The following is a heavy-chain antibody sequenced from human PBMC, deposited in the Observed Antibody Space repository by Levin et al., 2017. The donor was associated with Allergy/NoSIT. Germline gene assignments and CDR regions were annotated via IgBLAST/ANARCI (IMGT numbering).Heavy chain of an antibody. D-gene: IGHD1-26*01. Sequence: PGGSLRLSCAASGFTFSSYAMHWVRQAPGKGLEWVAVISYDGSNKYYADSVKGRFTISRDNSKNTLYLQMNSLRAEDTAVYYCARDIQGAELGGMDVWGQGTTVTVSS. CDR3: ARDIQGAELGGMDV. CDR2: ISYDGSNK. V-gene: IGHV3-30-3*01. CDR1: GFTFSSYA. J-gene: IGHJ6*02.